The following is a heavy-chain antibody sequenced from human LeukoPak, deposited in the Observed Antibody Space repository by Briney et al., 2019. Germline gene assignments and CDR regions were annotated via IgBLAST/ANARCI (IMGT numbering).Heavy chain of an antibody. CDR2: IWSDGSNK. D-gene: IGHD1-26*01. J-gene: IGHJ5*02. CDR1: GLTFSSYG. V-gene: IGHV3-33*06. Sequence: GRSLRLSCAASGLTFSSYGMHWVRQAPGKGPEWVAVIWSDGSNKDYADSVKGRFTTSRDNSKNTLYLEMNRLRAEDTAVYYCAKDRGATGSDWFDPWGQGTLVSVSS. CDR3: AKDRGATGSDWFDP.